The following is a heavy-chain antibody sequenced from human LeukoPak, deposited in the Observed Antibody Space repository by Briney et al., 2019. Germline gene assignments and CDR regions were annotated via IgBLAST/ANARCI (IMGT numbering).Heavy chain of an antibody. CDR3: AREGPLVAAPFDY. V-gene: IGHV3-48*03. J-gene: IGHJ4*02. CDR1: GFTFSSYE. CDR2: ISSSGSTI. D-gene: IGHD2-15*01. Sequence: PGGSLRLSCAASGFTFSSYEMNWVRQAPGKGLERVSYISSSGSTIYYADSVKGRFTISRDNAKNSLYLQMNSLRAEDTAVYYCAREGPLVAAPFDYWGQGTLVTVSS.